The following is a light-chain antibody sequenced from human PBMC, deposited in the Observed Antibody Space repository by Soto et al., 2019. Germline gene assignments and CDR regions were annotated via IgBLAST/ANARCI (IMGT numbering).Light chain of an antibody. J-gene: IGLJ2*01. CDR2: DVS. CDR1: SSDVGGYNY. CDR3: SSYTTSSTXV. Sequence: QSALTQPASVSGSPGQSITISCTGTSSDVGGYNYVSWYQQHPGKAPKLMIYDVSDRPSGVSNRFSGSKSGNTASLTISGLQAEDEADYYCSSYTTSSTXVFGGGTKVTVL. V-gene: IGLV2-14*03.